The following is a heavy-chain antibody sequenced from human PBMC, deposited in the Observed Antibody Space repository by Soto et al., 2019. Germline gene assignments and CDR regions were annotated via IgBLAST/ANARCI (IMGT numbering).Heavy chain of an antibody. CDR2: TYYRSKWYN. Sequence: SQTLSLTCAISGDSVSSNGAAWNWIRQSQSRELEWLGRTYYRSKWYNDYAVSVKSRITINPDTSKSQFSLQLNSVTPEDTAVYYCARDKHDYFNRGIGFDTWGQGILVTVSS. CDR1: GDSVSSNGAA. V-gene: IGHV6-1*01. CDR3: ARDKHDYFNRGIGFDT. D-gene: IGHD4-17*01. J-gene: IGHJ5*02.